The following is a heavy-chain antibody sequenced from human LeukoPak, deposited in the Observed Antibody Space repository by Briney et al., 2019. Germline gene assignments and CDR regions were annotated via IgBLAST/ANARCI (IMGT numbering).Heavy chain of an antibody. J-gene: IGHJ3*02. Sequence: MSSETLSLTCTVSGGSISSYYWSWIRQPPGKGLEWIGYIYYSGSTNYNPSLKSRVTISVDTSKNQFSLKLSSVTAADTAVYYCASQLEVDAFDIWGQGTMVTVSS. CDR1: GGSISSYY. V-gene: IGHV4-59*01. CDR2: IYYSGST. CDR3: ASQLEVDAFDI. D-gene: IGHD5-24*01.